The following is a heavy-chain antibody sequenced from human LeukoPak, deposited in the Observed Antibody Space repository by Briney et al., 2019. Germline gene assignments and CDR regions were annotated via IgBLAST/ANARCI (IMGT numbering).Heavy chain of an antibody. Sequence: GWIDTNTGNPTYAQGFAGRFVFSLDTSVTTTYLQISSLKAEDTAVYFCTRGRDTTGYFVYWGQGTLVTVSS. CDR3: TRGRDTTGYFVY. D-gene: IGHD3-22*01. J-gene: IGHJ4*02. V-gene: IGHV7-4-1*02. CDR2: IDTNTGNP.